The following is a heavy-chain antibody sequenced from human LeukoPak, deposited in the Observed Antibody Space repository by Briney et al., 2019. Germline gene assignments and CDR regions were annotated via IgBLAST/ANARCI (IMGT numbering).Heavy chain of an antibody. J-gene: IGHJ4*02. D-gene: IGHD5-18*01. CDR2: ISYDGSNK. CDR1: GFTFSSYA. CDR3: ARTRGYSYADY. Sequence: GGSLRLSCAASGFTFSSYAMHWVRQAPGKGLEWVAVISYDGSNKYYADSVKGRFTISRDNSKNTLYLQMNSLRAEDTAVYYCARTRGYSYADYWGQGTLVTGSS. V-gene: IGHV3-30-3*01.